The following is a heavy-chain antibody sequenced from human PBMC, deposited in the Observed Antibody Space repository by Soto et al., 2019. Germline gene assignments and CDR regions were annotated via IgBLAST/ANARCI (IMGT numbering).Heavy chain of an antibody. Sequence: GFLGLSCAASGFSLGSSDMSWARQAPGKGLEWVSAISGSGGSAYYADSVKGRFTISRANSKKTLYLQMRSLRAEHTAVHYCARRLSAPGSDVSAEDVWGDGTT. CDR1: GFSLGSSD. J-gene: IGHJ6*02. D-gene: IGHD5-12*01. CDR3: ARRLSAPGSDVSAEDV. CDR2: ISGSGGSA. V-gene: IGHV3-23*01.